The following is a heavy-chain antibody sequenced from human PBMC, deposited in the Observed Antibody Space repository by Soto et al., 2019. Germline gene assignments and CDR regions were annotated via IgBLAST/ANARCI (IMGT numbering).Heavy chain of an antibody. J-gene: IGHJ4*02. CDR1: GFTFSSYE. D-gene: IGHD5-18*01. CDR2: ISSSGSTI. CDR3: ARDRRGYRRY. Sequence: EVQLVESGGGLVQPGGSLRLSCAASGFTFSSYEMNWVRQAPGKGLEWVSYISSSGSTIYYADSVKGRFTISRDNAKNALYLQMNSLRAEDTAVYYCARDRRGYRRYWGQGPLVTVSS. V-gene: IGHV3-48*03.